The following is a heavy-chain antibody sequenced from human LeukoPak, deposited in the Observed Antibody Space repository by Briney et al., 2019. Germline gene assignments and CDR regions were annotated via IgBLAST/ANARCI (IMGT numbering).Heavy chain of an antibody. CDR3: AKGGFTVIVVAPDAFDI. D-gene: IGHD3-22*01. V-gene: IGHV3-30-3*01. Sequence: PGGSLRLSCAASGFTFSSYAMHWVRQAPGKGLEWVAVISYDGSNKYYADSVKGRFTISRDNSKNTLYLQMNSLRAEDTAVYYCAKGGFTVIVVAPDAFDIWGQGTMVTVSS. CDR1: GFTFSSYA. CDR2: ISYDGSNK. J-gene: IGHJ3*02.